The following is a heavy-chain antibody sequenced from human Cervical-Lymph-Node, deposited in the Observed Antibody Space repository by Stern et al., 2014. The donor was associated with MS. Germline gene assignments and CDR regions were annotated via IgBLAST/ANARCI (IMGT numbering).Heavy chain of an antibody. V-gene: IGHV1-2*06. J-gene: IGHJ5*02. Sequence: VHLVESGAEVKRPGASVKVSCKASGYTFTGNYLHWVRQAPGHGLERVGRIITGRGVTNYAQKLQGRVTMTRDTSISTAYMELRRVRSDDTAVYYCAKMGDPVTTTFDHWGQGTLVTVSS. CDR2: IITGRGVT. CDR3: AKMGDPVTTTFDH. D-gene: IGHD4-11*01. CDR1: GYTFTGNY.